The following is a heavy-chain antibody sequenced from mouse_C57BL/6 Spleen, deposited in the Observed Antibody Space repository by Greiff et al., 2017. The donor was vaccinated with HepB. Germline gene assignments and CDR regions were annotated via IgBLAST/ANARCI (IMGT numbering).Heavy chain of an antibody. D-gene: IGHD1-1*01. V-gene: IGHV1-55*01. J-gene: IGHJ2*01. Sequence: QVQLQQPGAELVKPGASVKMSCKASGYTFTSYWITWVKQRPGQGLEWIGDIYPGSGSTNYNEKFKSKATLTVDTSSSTAYMQLSSLTSEDSAVYYCARDLTTVVAPDDWGQGTTLTVSS. CDR3: ARDLTTVVAPDD. CDR1: GYTFTSYW. CDR2: IYPGSGST.